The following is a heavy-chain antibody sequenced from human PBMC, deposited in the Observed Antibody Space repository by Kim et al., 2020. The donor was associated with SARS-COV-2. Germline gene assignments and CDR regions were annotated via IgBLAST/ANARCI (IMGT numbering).Heavy chain of an antibody. CDR3: ARGSGDTRGQCGIEV. J-gene: IGHJ6*02. D-gene: IGHD3-3*01. CDR2: MSIDGSQT. Sequence: GGSLRLSCTASGFAFGNYAMHWVRQAPGKGLEGVSLMSIDGSQTYYVDSVKGRFSVARDNSNSTLFLQLNSLTAEDTSVYYCARGSGDTRGQCGIEVWG. CDR1: GFAFGNYA. V-gene: IGHV3-30*04.